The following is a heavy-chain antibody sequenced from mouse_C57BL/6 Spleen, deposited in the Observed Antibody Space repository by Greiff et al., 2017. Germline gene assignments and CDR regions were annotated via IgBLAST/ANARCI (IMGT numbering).Heavy chain of an antibody. J-gene: IGHJ2*01. CDR2: IDPSASYT. Sequence: QVQLQQPGAELVKPGASVKLSCKASGYTFTSYWMQWVKQRPGQGLEWIGEIDPSASYTNYNQKFKGKATLTVDTSSSTAYMQLSSLTSEDSAVYYCAYFYYGNFYWGQGTTLTVSS. D-gene: IGHD2-1*01. V-gene: IGHV1-50*01. CDR1: GYTFTSYW. CDR3: AYFYYGNFY.